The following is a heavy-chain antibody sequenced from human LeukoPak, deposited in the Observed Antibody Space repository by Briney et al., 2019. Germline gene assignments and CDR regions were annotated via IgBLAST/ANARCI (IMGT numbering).Heavy chain of an antibody. J-gene: IGHJ4*02. CDR1: GFTFSSYA. CDR2: VSYNGDNK. V-gene: IGHV3-30-3*01. D-gene: IGHD2-2*02. CDR3: AKDRRDCNSSSCYRVGGDFDY. Sequence: GGSLRLSCAASGFTFSSYAMHWVRQAPGKGLEWVAVVSYNGDNKYYADSVKGRFTISRDNSKNTLYLQMNSLRAEDTAVYYCAKDRRDCNSSSCYRVGGDFDYWGQGTLVTVSS.